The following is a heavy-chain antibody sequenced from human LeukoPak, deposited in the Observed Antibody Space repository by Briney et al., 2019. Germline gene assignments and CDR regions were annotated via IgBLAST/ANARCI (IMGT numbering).Heavy chain of an antibody. J-gene: IGHJ4*02. CDR3: ATSSSNYGTYHDY. CDR1: GYTFTDYY. Sequence: ASVKISCKVSGYTFTDYYMHWVQQAPGEGLEWMGLVDPEDGETIYAEKFQGRVTITADTSTDTAYMELSSLRSEDTAVYYCATSSSNYGTYHDYWGQGTLVTVSS. CDR2: VDPEDGET. V-gene: IGHV1-69-2*01. D-gene: IGHD4-11*01.